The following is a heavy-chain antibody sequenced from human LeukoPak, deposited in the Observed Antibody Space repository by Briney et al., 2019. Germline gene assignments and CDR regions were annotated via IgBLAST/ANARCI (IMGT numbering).Heavy chain of an antibody. J-gene: IGHJ6*03. CDR2: INHSGST. CDR3: ARGGSGSMNPDYYYYMDV. CDR1: GGSFSGYC. V-gene: IGHV4-34*01. D-gene: IGHD3-22*01. Sequence: SETLSLTCAVYGGSFSGYCWSWIRQPPGKGLEWIGEINHSGSTNYNPSLKSRVTISVDTSKNQFSLKLSSVTAADTAVYYCARGGSGSMNPDYYYYMDVWGKGTTVTVSS.